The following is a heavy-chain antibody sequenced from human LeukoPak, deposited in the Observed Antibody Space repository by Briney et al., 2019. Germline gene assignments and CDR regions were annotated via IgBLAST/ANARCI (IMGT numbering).Heavy chain of an antibody. CDR1: GYTFTGFY. V-gene: IGHV1-2*02. CDR3: AKGDAVVVATAIRVLVDY. D-gene: IGHD2-2*02. Sequence: ASVKVSCKASGYTFTGFYIHWVRQAPGQGLEWMGWIHPNTGGTNYARKFQGRVTMTRDASISTAYMELSRLRSDDAAVDYCAKGDAVVVATAIRVLVDYWGQGTLVTVSS. CDR2: IHPNTGGT. J-gene: IGHJ4*02.